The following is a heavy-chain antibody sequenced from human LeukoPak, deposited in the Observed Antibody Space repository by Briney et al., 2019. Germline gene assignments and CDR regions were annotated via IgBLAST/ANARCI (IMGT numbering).Heavy chain of an antibody. V-gene: IGHV3-64*01. Sequence: GGSLRLSCAASGFTFSSYAMHWVRQAPGKGLEYVSAISSNGGSTYYANSVKGRFTISRDNSKNTLYLQMGSLRAEDMAVYYCARSPVRGVIIPYFQHWGQGTLVTVSS. D-gene: IGHD3-10*01. CDR3: ARSPVRGVIIPYFQH. CDR1: GFTFSSYA. CDR2: ISSNGGST. J-gene: IGHJ1*01.